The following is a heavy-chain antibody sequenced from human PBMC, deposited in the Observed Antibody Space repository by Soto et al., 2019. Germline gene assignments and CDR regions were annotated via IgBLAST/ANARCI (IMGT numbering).Heavy chain of an antibody. V-gene: IGHV4-34*01. J-gene: IGHJ5*02. CDR2: INHSGST. D-gene: IGHD2-21*02. CDR1: GGSFSGYY. CDR3: ARGQVVTAIRSRWFDP. Sequence: QVQLQQWGAGLLKPSETLSLTCAVYGGSFSGYYWSWIRQPPGKGLEWIGEINHSGSTNYNPSLKSRVTISVDTSKNQFSLKLSSVTAADTAVYYCARGQVVTAIRSRWFDPWGQGTLVTVSS.